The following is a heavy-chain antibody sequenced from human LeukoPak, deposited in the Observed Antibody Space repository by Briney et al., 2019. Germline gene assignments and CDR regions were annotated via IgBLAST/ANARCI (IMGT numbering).Heavy chain of an antibody. V-gene: IGHV4-38-2*02. CDR1: GYSITSGYY. CDR3: AREGAVGVITLDDAFDI. CDR2: IYSSGST. Sequence: SETLSLTCTVSGYSITSGYYWGWIRQPPGKGLEWIGRIYSSGSTNYSPSLKSRVTISVDTSKNQFSLKLSSVTAADTAVYYCAREGAVGVITLDDAFDIWCQGTMVTVSS. J-gene: IGHJ3*02. D-gene: IGHD3-16*02.